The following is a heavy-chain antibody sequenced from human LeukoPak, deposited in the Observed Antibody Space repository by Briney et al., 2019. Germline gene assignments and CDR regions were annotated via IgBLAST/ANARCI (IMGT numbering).Heavy chain of an antibody. CDR1: GGSFSGYY. Sequence: SETLSLTCADSGGSFSGYYWTWIRQPPGKGLEWIGEINHSGSANYNPSLKSRVTISLDTSKNQFSLKVSSVTAADTAVYYCARGLGGDYFDYWGQGTLVTVSS. J-gene: IGHJ4*02. CDR3: ARGLGGDYFDY. V-gene: IGHV4-34*01. CDR2: INHSGSA. D-gene: IGHD3-16*01.